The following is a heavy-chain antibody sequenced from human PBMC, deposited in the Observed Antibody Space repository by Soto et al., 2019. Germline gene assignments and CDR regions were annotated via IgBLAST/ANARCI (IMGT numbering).Heavy chain of an antibody. V-gene: IGHV3-23*01. D-gene: IGHD3-3*01. CDR3: AKDWKQSTIFGVAYYFDY. CDR2: ISGSGGST. CDR1: GFTFSSYA. Sequence: GGSLRLSCAASGFTFSSYAMSWVRQAPGKGLEWVSAISGSGGSTYYADSVKGRFTISRDNSKNTLYLQMNSLRAEDTAVYYCAKDWKQSTIFGVAYYFDYWGQGTLVTVSS. J-gene: IGHJ4*02.